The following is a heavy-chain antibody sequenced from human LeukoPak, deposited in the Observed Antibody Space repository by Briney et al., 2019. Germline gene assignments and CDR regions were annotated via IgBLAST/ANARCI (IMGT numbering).Heavy chain of an antibody. J-gene: IGHJ5*02. CDR3: ARVPGGIAAFGWFDP. CDR2: IYYSGST. Sequence: SETLSLTCTVSGGSISSYYWSWIRQPPGKGLEWIGYIYYSGSTNYNPSLKSRVTISVDTSKNQFSLKLSSVTAADTAVYYCARVPGGIAAFGWFDPWGQGTLVTVSS. CDR1: GGSISSYY. V-gene: IGHV4-59*01. D-gene: IGHD6-13*01.